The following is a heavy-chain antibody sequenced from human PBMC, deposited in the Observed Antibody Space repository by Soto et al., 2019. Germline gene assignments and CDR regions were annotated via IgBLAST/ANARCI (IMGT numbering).Heavy chain of an antibody. CDR1: GFTFSNYA. CDR3: PKQATRSAIPLDH. V-gene: IGHV3-23*01. CDR2: ISGSGGST. D-gene: IGHD3-3*01. J-gene: IGHJ4*02. Sequence: EVQLLESGGGLVQPGGSLRLSCAASGFTFSNYAMSWVRQAPGKGLEWVSSISGSGGSTYYADSVKGRFTVSRDNSNNTVYLQMNSLRIEDTAVYYCPKQATRSAIPLDHWGQGTLVTVAS.